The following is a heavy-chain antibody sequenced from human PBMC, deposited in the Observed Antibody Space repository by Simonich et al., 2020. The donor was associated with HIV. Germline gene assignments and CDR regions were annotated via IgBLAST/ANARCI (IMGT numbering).Heavy chain of an antibody. J-gene: IGHJ3*02. CDR3: AREPPTIYGGSRAFDI. D-gene: IGHD2-15*01. CDR2: ISSSSSTI. CDR1: GFTFSSYS. Sequence: CAASGFTFSSYSMNWVRQAPGKGLEWVSYISSSSSTIYYADSVKGRFTISRDNAKNSLYLQMNSLRAEDTAVYYCAREPPTIYGGSRAFDIWGQGTMVTVSS. V-gene: IGHV3-48*01.